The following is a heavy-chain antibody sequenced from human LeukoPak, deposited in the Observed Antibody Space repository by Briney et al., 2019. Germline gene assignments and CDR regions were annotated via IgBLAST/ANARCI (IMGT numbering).Heavy chain of an antibody. D-gene: IGHD3-22*01. CDR3: ARGDIMIVGNNHFDY. CDR1: GYTFTDYY. Sequence: GASVKVSCKASGYTFTDYYIHWVRQAPGQGLEWMGWINPNSGGTNYAQNFQGRVTITRDSSISTAYMDLSRLRSGDTVVFYCARGDIMIVGNNHFDYWGQGTLLTVSS. V-gene: IGHV1-2*02. J-gene: IGHJ4*02. CDR2: INPNSGGT.